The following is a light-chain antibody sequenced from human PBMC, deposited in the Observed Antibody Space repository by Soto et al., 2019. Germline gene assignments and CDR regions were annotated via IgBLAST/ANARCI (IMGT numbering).Light chain of an antibody. Sequence: QSALTKPPSVSGSPGQSVTISCTGTSSDVGSYNRVSWYHQSPGTAPKLMIDDVSNRPSGVPDRFSGSKSGNTASLTISGLQAEDEADYYCSSYTSSGTYVFGTGTKLTVL. CDR2: DVS. CDR3: SSYTSSGTYV. CDR1: SSDVGSYNR. V-gene: IGLV2-18*02. J-gene: IGLJ1*01.